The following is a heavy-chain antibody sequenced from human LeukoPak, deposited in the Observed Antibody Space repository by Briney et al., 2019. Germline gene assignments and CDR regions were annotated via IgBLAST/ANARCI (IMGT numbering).Heavy chain of an antibody. CDR3: ARGLRWGISVVVPEIYFDY. D-gene: IGHD2-15*01. J-gene: IGHJ4*02. V-gene: IGHV3-23*01. CDR1: GLTFSSYA. Sequence: PGGSLRLSCAASGLTFSSYAMSWVRQAPGRGLEWVSGISSSGDSTFYADSVKGRFTISRDNSKNTLYLQMNSLRAEDTAVYYCARGLRWGISVVVPEIYFDYWGQGTLVTVSS. CDR2: ISSSGDST.